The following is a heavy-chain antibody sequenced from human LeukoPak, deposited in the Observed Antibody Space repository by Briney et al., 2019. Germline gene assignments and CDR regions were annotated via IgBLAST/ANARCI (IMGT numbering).Heavy chain of an antibody. Sequence: QTGGSLRLSCAASGFTFSTYWMHWVRQAPRKGLVWVSRIKTDGSNTYYADSVKGRFTISRDNAKNTLYLQMNSLRAEDTALYYCARESYCTGGSCYSGRAFDVWGQGTMVTVSS. D-gene: IGHD2-15*01. CDR3: ARESYCTGGSCYSGRAFDV. CDR2: IKTDGSNT. V-gene: IGHV3-74*01. CDR1: GFTFSTYW. J-gene: IGHJ3*01.